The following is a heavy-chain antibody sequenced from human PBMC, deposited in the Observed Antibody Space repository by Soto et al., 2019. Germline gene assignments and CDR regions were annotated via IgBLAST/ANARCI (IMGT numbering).Heavy chain of an antibody. CDR3: ARNYYASGSTNFDY. CDR1: GGSISSADYY. V-gene: IGHV4-30-4*01. D-gene: IGHD3-10*01. Sequence: SETLSLTCTVSGGSISSADYYWSWIRQPPGKGLEWIGYIYYSGSTYYNPSLKSRVTVSIDTSKNQFSLKLSSVTAADTAVYYCARNYYASGSTNFDYWGQGTLVTVS. J-gene: IGHJ4*02. CDR2: IYYSGST.